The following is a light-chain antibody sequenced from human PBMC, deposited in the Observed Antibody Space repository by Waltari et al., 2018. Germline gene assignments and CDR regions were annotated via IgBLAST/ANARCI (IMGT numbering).Light chain of an antibody. CDR1: QYVSSN. CDR3: QQYNAWPRT. Sequence: EIVMTQSQATLSLSPGDRATLSYRASQYVSSNLAWYQQKPGQAPRLLIYGASTRATGIPGRFSGSGSGTEFTLSISGLQSEDFALYYCQQYNAWPRTFGQGTKVEIK. V-gene: IGKV3-15*01. CDR2: GAS. J-gene: IGKJ1*01.